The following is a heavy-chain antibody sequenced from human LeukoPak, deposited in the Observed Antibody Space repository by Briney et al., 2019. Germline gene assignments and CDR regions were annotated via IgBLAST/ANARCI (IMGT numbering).Heavy chain of an antibody. D-gene: IGHD3-22*01. CDR1: GFIFSSYA. V-gene: IGHV3-64D*09. Sequence: GGSLRLSCSASGFIFSSYAMHWVRQAPGKGLEYVSAISSNGGSTYYADSVKGRFTISRDNSKNTLYLQMSSLGAGDTAVYYCVKNSDSSGYYPANYWGQGTLVTVSS. CDR2: ISSNGGST. J-gene: IGHJ4*02. CDR3: VKNSDSSGYYPANY.